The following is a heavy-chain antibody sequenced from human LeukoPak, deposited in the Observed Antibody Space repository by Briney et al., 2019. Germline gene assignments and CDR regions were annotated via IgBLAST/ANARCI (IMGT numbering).Heavy chain of an antibody. CDR1: GGAISSYY. CDR3: ARDRGGGDSFDY. D-gene: IGHD2-21*02. CDR2: IYASGST. Sequence: SETLSLTCTVPGGAISSYYWSWIRQPAGKGLAWIGRIYASGSTNYNSSLKSRVTISVDKSKSQFSLKLSSVTAADTAVYYCARDRGGGDSFDYWGQGTLVTVSS. J-gene: IGHJ4*02. V-gene: IGHV4-4*07.